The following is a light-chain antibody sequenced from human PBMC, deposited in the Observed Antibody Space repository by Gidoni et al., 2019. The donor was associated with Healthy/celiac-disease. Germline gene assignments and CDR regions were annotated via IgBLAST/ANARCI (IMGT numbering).Light chain of an antibody. Sequence: DIVLTQSPGTLSLSPGERATLSCRASQSVSSSYLAWYQQKPGQAPRLLIYGASSRATGIPDRFSGSGSGTDFTLTISRLEPEDFAVYYCQQYGSSPTFGQXTKVEIK. CDR3: QQYGSSPT. CDR2: GAS. J-gene: IGKJ1*01. CDR1: QSVSSSY. V-gene: IGKV3-20*01.